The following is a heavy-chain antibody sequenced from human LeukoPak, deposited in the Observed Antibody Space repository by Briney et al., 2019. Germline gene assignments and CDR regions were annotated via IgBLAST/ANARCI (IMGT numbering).Heavy chain of an antibody. CDR2: IKGDGSTK. CDR3: ARDTDESLDY. CDR1: GFTFTNSW. V-gene: IGHV3-7*01. Sequence: GGSLRLSCAASGFTFTNSWMAWVRQAPGKGLEWVANIKGDGSTKHYADSLKGRFTISRYNPKNSLYLQMNSLRADDTAVYFCARDTDESLDYWGQGVLVTVAS. J-gene: IGHJ4*02. D-gene: IGHD2-8*02.